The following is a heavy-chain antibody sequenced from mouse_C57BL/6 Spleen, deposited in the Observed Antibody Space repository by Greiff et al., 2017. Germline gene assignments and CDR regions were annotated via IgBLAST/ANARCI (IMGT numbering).Heavy chain of an antibody. CDR1: GFKIKDYY. CDR2: IDPEDGGT. V-gene: IGHV14-2*01. CDR3: SRAYEDGSGYLFAY. J-gene: IGHJ3*01. Sequence: EVQLQQSGAELVKPGASVKLSCTASGFKIKDYYMDWVKQRTEQSLEWIGRIDPEDGGTKYAPKFQGKATITADTSSSTAYLQLRSLTSEDTAVYVCSRAYEDGSGYLFAYWGQGTLVTVSA. D-gene: IGHD1-1*01.